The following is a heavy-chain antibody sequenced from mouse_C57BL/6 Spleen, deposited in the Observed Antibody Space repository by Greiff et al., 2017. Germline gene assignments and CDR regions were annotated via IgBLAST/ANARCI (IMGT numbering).Heavy chain of an antibody. J-gene: IGHJ4*01. CDR3: ASSGYYDSFYAMDY. CDR1: GYTFTSYW. Sequence: VQLQQPGAELVMPGASVKLSCKASGYTFTSYWMHWVKQRPGQGLEWIGEIDPSDSYTNYNQKFKGKSTLTVDKSSSTAYMQLSSLTSEDSAVYYCASSGYYDSFYAMDYWGQGTSVTVSS. CDR2: IDPSDSYT. V-gene: IGHV1-69*01. D-gene: IGHD2-4*01.